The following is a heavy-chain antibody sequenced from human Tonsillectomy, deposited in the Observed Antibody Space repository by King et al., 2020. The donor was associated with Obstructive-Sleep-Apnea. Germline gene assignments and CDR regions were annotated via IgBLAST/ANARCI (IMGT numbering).Heavy chain of an antibody. V-gene: IGHV4-34*01. CDR3: ARENYGSGID. CDR1: GGSFSGYY. CDR2: INHSGST. D-gene: IGHD3-10*01. J-gene: IGHJ4*02. Sequence: VQLQQWGAGLLKPSETLSLTCAVYGGSFSGYYWSWIRQPPGKGLEGIGEINHSGSTNYNPSLKSRVTISVETSKNQFSLKLTSVTAADTAVYYCARENYGSGIDWGQGTLVTVSS.